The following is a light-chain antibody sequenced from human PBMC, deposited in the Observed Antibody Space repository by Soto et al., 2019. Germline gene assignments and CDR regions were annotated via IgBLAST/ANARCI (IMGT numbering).Light chain of an antibody. Sequence: DILMTQSPCSLSSSLGDRGTLTCRASQGIGNSLAWYQQKPGKAPSLLFYGASTRQTGIPDRFSGSGFGTDFTLTISGLEPEDVSVYYCQQYGSDPQTFGPGTKVDIK. J-gene: IGKJ1*01. CDR3: QQYGSDPQT. CDR1: QGIGNS. V-gene: IGKV3-20*01. CDR2: GAS.